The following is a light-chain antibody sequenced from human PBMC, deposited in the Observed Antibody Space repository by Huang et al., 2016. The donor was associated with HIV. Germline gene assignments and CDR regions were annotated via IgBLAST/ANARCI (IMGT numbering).Light chain of an antibody. Sequence: DVVMTQSPLSLSVTLGQPASISCKSSQSLLHSDGDNYLNCVHQRPGQSPRRLNYKVSKRDSGVPYRFSVIGSGTYFTLEISRVEPDDVGVYYCMQGTHLFTFGPGTTVDIK. CDR3: MQGTHLFT. CDR1: QSLLHSDGDNY. J-gene: IGKJ3*01. V-gene: IGKV2-30*02. CDR2: KVS.